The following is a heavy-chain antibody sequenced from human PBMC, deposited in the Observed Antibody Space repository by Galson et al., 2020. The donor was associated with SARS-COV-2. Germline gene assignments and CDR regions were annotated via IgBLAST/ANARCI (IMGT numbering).Heavy chain of an antibody. J-gene: IGHJ1*01. CDR3: VRGDYYGSGSYVFQH. CDR1: GGSISSGDYY. V-gene: IGHV4-30-4*01. CDR2: IYSSGST. D-gene: IGHD3-10*01. Sequence: SETLSLTCTVSGGSISSGDYYWSWIRQPPGKGLEWIGYIYSSGSTYYNPSLKSRVTISADTSKNQFSLKLSSVTAADTAVYYCVRGDYYGSGSYVFQHWGQGTLVTVSS.